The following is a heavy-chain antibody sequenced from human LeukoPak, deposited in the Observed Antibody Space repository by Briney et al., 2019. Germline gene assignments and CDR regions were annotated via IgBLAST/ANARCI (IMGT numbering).Heavy chain of an antibody. Sequence: PGGSLRLSCAASGFTFSSYAMSWVRQAPGKGLEWVSAISGSGGSTYYADSVKGRFTISRDNSKNMLYLQMNSLRAEDTAVFYCAKDRAYDFWSGYFDYMDVWGKGTTVTVSS. CDR1: GFTFSSYA. J-gene: IGHJ6*03. CDR2: ISGSGGST. V-gene: IGHV3-23*01. D-gene: IGHD3-3*01. CDR3: AKDRAYDFWSGYFDYMDV.